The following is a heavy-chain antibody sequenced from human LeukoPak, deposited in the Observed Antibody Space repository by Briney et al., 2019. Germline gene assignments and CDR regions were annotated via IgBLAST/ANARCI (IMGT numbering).Heavy chain of an antibody. D-gene: IGHD6-13*01. CDR1: GYTFTSYG. CDR2: ISAYNGNT. V-gene: IGHV1-18*01. J-gene: IGHJ5*02. Sequence: ASVKVSCKASGYTFTSYGISWVRQAPGQGLEWMGWISAYNGNTNYAQKLQGRVTMTTDTSTSTAYMELRSLRSDDTAAYYCARDIPDSSSWYNWFDPWGQGTLVTVSS. CDR3: ARDIPDSSSWYNWFDP.